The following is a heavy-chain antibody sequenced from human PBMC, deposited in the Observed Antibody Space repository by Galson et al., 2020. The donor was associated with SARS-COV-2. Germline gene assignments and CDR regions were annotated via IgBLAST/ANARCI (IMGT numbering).Heavy chain of an antibody. Sequence: GGSLRLSCAASGFTFSSYEMNWVRQAPGKGLEWVSYISSSGSTIYYADSVKGRFTISRDNAKNSLYLQMNSLRAEDTAVYYCARDWGIRDFDYWGQGTLVTVSS. CDR2: ISSSGSTI. J-gene: IGHJ4*02. CDR1: GFTFSSYE. D-gene: IGHD3-3*02. V-gene: IGHV3-48*03. CDR3: ARDWGIRDFDY.